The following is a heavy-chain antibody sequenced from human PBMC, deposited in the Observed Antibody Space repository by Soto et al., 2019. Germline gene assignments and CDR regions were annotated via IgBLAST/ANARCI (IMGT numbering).Heavy chain of an antibody. CDR1: GGSISSGGYY. J-gene: IGHJ6*04. CDR2: IYYSGST. V-gene: IGHV4-31*03. D-gene: IGHD5-12*01. Sequence: SETLSLTCTVSGGSISSGGYYWSWIRQHPGKGLEWIGYIYYSGSTYYNPSLKSRVTISVDTSKNQFSLKLSSVIAADTAVYYCAGRGTYVGSEPDYYGMDVWGKGSTGTVCS. CDR3: AGRGTYVGSEPDYYGMDV.